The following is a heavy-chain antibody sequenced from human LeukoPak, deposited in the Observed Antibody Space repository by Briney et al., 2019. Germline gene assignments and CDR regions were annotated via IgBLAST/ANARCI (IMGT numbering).Heavy chain of an antibody. CDR1: GFTLSDHY. CDR2: SRNRANSYST. J-gene: IGHJ4*02. Sequence: GGSLRLSCAASGFTLSDHYMDWIRQAPGKGLEWVGRSRNRANSYSTEYAASVKGRFTISRDGSKNSVYLQMNSLKTEDTAVYYCAKDFRHYYGSSGYDPFADLQDYWGQGTLVTVSS. V-gene: IGHV3-72*01. D-gene: IGHD3-22*01. CDR3: AKDFRHYYGSSGYDPFADLQDY.